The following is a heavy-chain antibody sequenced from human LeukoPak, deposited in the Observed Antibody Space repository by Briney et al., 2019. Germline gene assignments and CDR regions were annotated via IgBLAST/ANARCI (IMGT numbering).Heavy chain of an antibody. CDR2: INHSGST. Sequence: PSETLSLTCAVYGGSFSGYYWSWIRQPLGKGLEWIGEINHSGSTNYNPSLKSRVTISVDTSKNQFSLKLSSVTAADTAVYYCARMTTDHAFDIWGQGTMVTVSS. J-gene: IGHJ3*02. CDR3: ARMTTDHAFDI. CDR1: GGSFSGYY. D-gene: IGHD4-17*01. V-gene: IGHV4-34*01.